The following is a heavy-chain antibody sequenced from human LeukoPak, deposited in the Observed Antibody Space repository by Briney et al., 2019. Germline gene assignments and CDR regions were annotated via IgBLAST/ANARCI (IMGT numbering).Heavy chain of an antibody. Sequence: GASVKVSCKASGYTFTGYYMHWVRQAPGQGLEWMGWINPNSGGTNYAQKFQGRVTMTRDTSISTAYMELSRLRSDDTAVYYCARDGEDIVVVLAAHYWGQGTLVTVSS. V-gene: IGHV1-2*02. CDR3: ARDGEDIVVVLAAHY. CDR1: GYTFTGYY. CDR2: INPNSGGT. D-gene: IGHD2-2*01. J-gene: IGHJ4*02.